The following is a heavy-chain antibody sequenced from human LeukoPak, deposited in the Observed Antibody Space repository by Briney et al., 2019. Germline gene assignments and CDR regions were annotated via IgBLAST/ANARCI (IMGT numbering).Heavy chain of an antibody. J-gene: IGHJ6*02. CDR1: GFTFNSYA. Sequence: GGSLRLSCAASGFTFNSYAMSWVRQAPWERLQWVSGISGSGGSTYYADSVKGRFTISRDNSKNTLYLQMNSLRAEDTAVYYCAKKNGIGSSSPAPLNYYYYYGLDVWGQGTTVTVSS. D-gene: IGHD6-6*01. V-gene: IGHV3-23*01. CDR2: ISGSGGST. CDR3: AKKNGIGSSSPAPLNYYYYYGLDV.